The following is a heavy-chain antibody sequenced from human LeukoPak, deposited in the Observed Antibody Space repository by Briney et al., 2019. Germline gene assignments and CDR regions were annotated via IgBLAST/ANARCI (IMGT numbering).Heavy chain of an antibody. V-gene: IGHV4-34*01. J-gene: IGHJ4*02. D-gene: IGHD3-10*01. CDR2: INHSGST. Sequence: SSETLSLTCAVYGGSFSGYYWSWIRQPPGKGLEWIGEINHSGSTNYNPSLKSRVTISVDTSKNQFSLKLSSVTAADTAVYYCARLGAPRQDYWGQGTLVTVSS. CDR3: ARLGAPRQDY. CDR1: GGSFSGYY.